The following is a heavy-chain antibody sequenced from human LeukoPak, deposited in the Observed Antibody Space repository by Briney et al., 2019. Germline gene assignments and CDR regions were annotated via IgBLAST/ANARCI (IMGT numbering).Heavy chain of an antibody. J-gene: IGHJ5*02. Sequence: PGGSLRLSCAASGFAFSSYAMHWVRQAPGKGLEWVAVISYDGSNKYYADSVKGRFTISRDNSKNTLYLQMSSLRAEDTAVYYCAREGYGLDPWGQGTLVTVPS. CDR1: GFAFSSYA. CDR2: ISYDGSNK. D-gene: IGHD4-17*01. CDR3: AREGYGLDP. V-gene: IGHV3-30-3*01.